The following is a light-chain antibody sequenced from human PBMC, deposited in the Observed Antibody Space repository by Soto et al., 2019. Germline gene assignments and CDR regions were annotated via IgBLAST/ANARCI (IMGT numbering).Light chain of an antibody. J-gene: IGKJ5*01. CDR3: QQFNSYPIT. CDR2: LAS. Sequence: AIQLTQSPSSLSASVGDRVTITCRTSQGITSALAWYQQKPGKAPKLLISLASTLESGVPSRFSGTGSGTEFTLTISSLQPEDFATYFCQQFNSYPITFGQGTRLEIK. CDR1: QGITSA. V-gene: IGKV1-13*02.